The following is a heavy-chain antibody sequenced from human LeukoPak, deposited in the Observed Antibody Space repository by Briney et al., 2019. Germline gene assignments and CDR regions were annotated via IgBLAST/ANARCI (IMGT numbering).Heavy chain of an antibody. V-gene: IGHV3-33*01. CDR3: ARDRSWGAQCYFDY. Sequence: GGSLRLSCAASGFHFSTYGMHWVRQAPGKGLEWVGVIWYDGSNKIYAESVKGRFTISRDNSKNTLYLQMNSLRAEDTAVYYCARDRSWGAQCYFDYWGQGTLVTVSS. D-gene: IGHD7-27*01. CDR1: GFHFSTYG. CDR2: IWYDGSNK. J-gene: IGHJ4*02.